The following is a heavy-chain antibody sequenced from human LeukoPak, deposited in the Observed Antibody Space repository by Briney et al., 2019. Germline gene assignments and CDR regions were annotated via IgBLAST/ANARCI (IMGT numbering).Heavy chain of an antibody. Sequence: ETLSLTCTVSGGSISSYYWSWIRQPPGKGLEWIGYIYYSGSTNYNPSLKSRVTISVDTSKNQFSLKLSSVTAADTAVYYCARSTPYYDFWSGYYTPFDYWGQGTLVTVSS. V-gene: IGHV4-59*08. CDR3: ARSTPYYDFWSGYYTPFDY. CDR1: GGSISSYY. CDR2: IYYSGST. D-gene: IGHD3-3*01. J-gene: IGHJ4*02.